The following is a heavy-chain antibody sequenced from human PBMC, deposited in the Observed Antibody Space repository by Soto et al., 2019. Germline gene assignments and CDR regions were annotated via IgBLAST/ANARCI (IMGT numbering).Heavy chain of an antibody. J-gene: IGHJ4*02. Sequence: PGESLKISCTGCGYSFTDYWITWVRQMPGKGLEWMWRIAPSDSYTNYSPSFQGHVTISADKSISTAYLQWSSLKASDTDTYYCATMSVKLATDYWGQGTLVTVYS. V-gene: IGHV5-10-1*01. CDR1: GYSFTDYW. CDR2: IAPSDSYT. D-gene: IGHD4-17*01. CDR3: ATMSVKLATDY.